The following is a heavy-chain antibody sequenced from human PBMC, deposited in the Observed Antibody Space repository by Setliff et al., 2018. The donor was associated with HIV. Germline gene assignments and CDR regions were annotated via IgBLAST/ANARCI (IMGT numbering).Heavy chain of an antibody. V-gene: IGHV3-30*02. CDR2: IRYDGSNK. Sequence: PGGSLRLSCAASGFTFSSYGMHWVRQAPGKGLEWVAFIRYDGSNKYYADSVKGRFTISRDNAKNSLYLQMNSLRAEDTAVYYCARDMTTPFDYWGQGTLVTVSS. CDR1: GFTFSSYG. CDR3: ARDMTTPFDY. J-gene: IGHJ4*02. D-gene: IGHD4-17*01.